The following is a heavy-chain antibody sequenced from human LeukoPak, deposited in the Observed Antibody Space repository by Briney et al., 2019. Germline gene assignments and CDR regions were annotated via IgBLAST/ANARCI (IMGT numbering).Heavy chain of an antibody. Sequence: PGGSLRLSCAASGFTVSSNYMSWVRQAPRKGLEWVSSISGSGGRTDYADSVKGRFTISRDNSKNTLYLQVTSLRAEDTAVYYCAKSSWDRFDAFDIWGQGTMVTVSS. CDR3: AKSSWDRFDAFDI. J-gene: IGHJ3*02. V-gene: IGHV3-23*01. CDR2: ISGSGGRT. CDR1: GFTVSSNY. D-gene: IGHD2-2*01.